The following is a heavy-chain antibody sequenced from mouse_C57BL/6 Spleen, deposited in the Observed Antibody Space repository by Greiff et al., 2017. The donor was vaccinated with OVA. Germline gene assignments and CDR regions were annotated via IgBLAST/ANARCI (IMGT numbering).Heavy chain of an antibody. D-gene: IGHD4-1*01. CDR2: IDPSDSYT. CDR1: GYTFTSYW. CDR3: ARLGRGNFDY. Sequence: VQLQQSGAELVKPGASVKLSCKASGYTFTSYWMQWVKQRPGQGLEWIGEIDPSDSYTNYNQKFKGKATLTVDTSSSTAYMQLSSLTSEDSAVYYCARLGRGNFDYWGQGTTLTVSS. V-gene: IGHV1-50*01. J-gene: IGHJ2*01.